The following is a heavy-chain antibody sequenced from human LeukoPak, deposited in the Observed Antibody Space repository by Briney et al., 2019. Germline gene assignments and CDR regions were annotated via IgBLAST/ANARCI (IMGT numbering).Heavy chain of an antibody. CDR2: FDPEDGET. V-gene: IGHV1-24*01. J-gene: IGHJ5*02. Sequence: ASVKVSCKVSGYSLTELSMHWVRQAPGKGLEWMGGFDPEDGETIYTQKFQGRVTMTEDTSTDAAYMELSSLRSEDTAVYYCATRYYDSSSSIDRWGQGTLVTVSS. CDR1: GYSLTELS. D-gene: IGHD3-22*01. CDR3: ATRYYDSSSSIDR.